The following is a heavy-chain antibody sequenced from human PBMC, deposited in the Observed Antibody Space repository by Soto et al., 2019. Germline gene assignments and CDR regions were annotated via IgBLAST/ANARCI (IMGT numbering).Heavy chain of an antibody. CDR2: MRSRAYGGRT. CDR1: GFIFGDYA. J-gene: IGHJ5*02. CDR3: SRDREISGYYRPVSFDP. Sequence: EVQLVDSGGGLAQLGRSLRLSCTASGFIFGDYAILWFRQAPGTGLAWVGFMRSRAYGGRTEYAASVRGRFTISRDDSESVAYLQMKSLKTEDTAVYYCSRDREISGYYRPVSFDPWGQGTLVTVSS. D-gene: IGHD3-22*01. V-gene: IGHV3-49*03.